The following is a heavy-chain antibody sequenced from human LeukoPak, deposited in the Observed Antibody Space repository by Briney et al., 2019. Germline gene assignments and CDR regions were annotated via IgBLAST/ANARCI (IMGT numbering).Heavy chain of an antibody. V-gene: IGHV4-59*12. CDR1: GGSISTYY. CDR2: IYHSGST. J-gene: IGHJ5*02. D-gene: IGHD1-20*01. Sequence: SETLSLTCTLSGGSISTYYWSWIRQPPGKGLEWIGYIYHSGSTNYNPSLKSRVTMSVDTSKNQFSLKLSSVTAADTAVYYCARVITGTSFRFDPRGQGTLVTVSS. CDR3: ARVITGTSFRFDP.